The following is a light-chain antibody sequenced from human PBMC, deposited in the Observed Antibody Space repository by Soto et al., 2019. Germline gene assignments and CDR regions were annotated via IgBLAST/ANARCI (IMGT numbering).Light chain of an antibody. CDR1: SSNIGAGYD. CDR2: SNI. J-gene: IGLJ1*01. V-gene: IGLV1-40*01. CDR3: QSYDRSLRANYV. Sequence: QSALTQPPSVSGAPGQRVTISCTGTSSNIGAGYDVHWYQHLPGTAPKLLIYSNINRPSGVPDRFSGSKSGTSASLAITGIQAEDEADYYCQSYDRSLRANYVSGTGTKLTVL.